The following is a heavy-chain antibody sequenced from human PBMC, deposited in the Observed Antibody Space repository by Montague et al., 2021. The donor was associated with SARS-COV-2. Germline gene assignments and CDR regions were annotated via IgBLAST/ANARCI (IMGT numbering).Heavy chain of an antibody. CDR1: GGSISTDYYF. J-gene: IGHJ3*02. CDR3: ARRNYCSSSSCYNGGFDN. D-gene: IGHD2-2*01. V-gene: IGHV4-39*01. CDR2: VFYRGNT. Sequence: SETLSLTCTVSGGSISTDYYFWSWIRQSPGKGLEWLGTVFYRGNTYYNPSLKSRVTISVDTSTNQFSLKLTSVTVAETAIYFCARRNYCSSSSCYNGGFDNWGQGAVVTVSS.